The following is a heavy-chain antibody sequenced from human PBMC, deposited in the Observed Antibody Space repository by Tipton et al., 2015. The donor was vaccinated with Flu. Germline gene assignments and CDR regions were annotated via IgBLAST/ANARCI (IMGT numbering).Heavy chain of an antibody. D-gene: IGHD5-12*01. CDR2: IYTTGSV. V-gene: IGHV4-61*02. CDR1: GGFITSGSYY. J-gene: IGHJ3*01. Sequence: TLSLTCSISGGFITSGSYYWSWIRQSAGRGLEWIGRIYTTGSVNYNPSLRGRVTIAGDTSRNHFSLQLTSVTAADTAVYYCARDLRGYSGYTGGDAFDLWGQGIMVTVSS. CDR3: ARDLRGYSGYTGGDAFDL.